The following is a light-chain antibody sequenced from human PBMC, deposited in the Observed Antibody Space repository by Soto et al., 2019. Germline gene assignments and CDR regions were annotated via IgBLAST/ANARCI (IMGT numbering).Light chain of an antibody. V-gene: IGKV3-20*01. Sequence: EIVLTQSPGTLSLSPGERATLSCRASQSVSSSYLAWYQQKPGQAPRLLIYGASSRATGIPDRFSGGGSGTDFTLTISRLEPEDFATYYCQQYGSSSFTFGPGTKVDIK. J-gene: IGKJ3*01. CDR2: GAS. CDR1: QSVSSSY. CDR3: QQYGSSSFT.